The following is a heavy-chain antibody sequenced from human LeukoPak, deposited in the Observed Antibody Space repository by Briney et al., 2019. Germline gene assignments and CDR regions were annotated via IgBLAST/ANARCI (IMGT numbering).Heavy chain of an antibody. CDR3: ARDLPDFWSGPFDY. Sequence: GGSLRLSCAASGFTFSSYSMNWVRQAPGKGLEWVSSISSSSSYIYYADSVQGRFTIPRDNAKNSLYLQMNSLRAEDTAVYYCARDLPDFWSGPFDYWGQGTLVTVSS. CDR2: ISSSSSYI. CDR1: GFTFSSYS. D-gene: IGHD3-3*01. V-gene: IGHV3-21*01. J-gene: IGHJ4*02.